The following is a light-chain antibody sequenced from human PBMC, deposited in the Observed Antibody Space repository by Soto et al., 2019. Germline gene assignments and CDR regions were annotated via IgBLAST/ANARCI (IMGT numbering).Light chain of an antibody. CDR2: EVI. V-gene: IGLV2-14*03. CDR1: SSDIGAHNF. Sequence: QSVLTQPASVSGSPGQAITVSCIGTSSDIGAHNFVSWYQQHPGKAPKLIIYEVINRPSGVSDRFSGSKSGNTASLTISGLQSEDEADYYCNSYRPNNTLLFGCANKVT. CDR3: NSYRPNNTLL. J-gene: IGLJ1*01.